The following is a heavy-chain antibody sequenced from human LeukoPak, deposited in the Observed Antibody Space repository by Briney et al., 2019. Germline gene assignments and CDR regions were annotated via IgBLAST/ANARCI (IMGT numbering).Heavy chain of an antibody. V-gene: IGHV3-74*01. CDR3: ARVRVYGMDV. Sequence: GGSLRLSCAASGFTFSSYWMHWVRQAPGKGLAWVSRINSDGSSTSYADSVKGRFTISRDNAKNTLYLQMNSLRAEDTAVYYCARVRVYGMDVWGKGTTVTVSS. CDR2: INSDGSST. J-gene: IGHJ6*04. CDR1: GFTFSSYW.